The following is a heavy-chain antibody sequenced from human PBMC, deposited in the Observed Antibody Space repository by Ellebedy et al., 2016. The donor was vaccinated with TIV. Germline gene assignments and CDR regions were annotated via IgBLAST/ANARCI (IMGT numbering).Heavy chain of an antibody. CDR3: ARDSGKGGGSHYGMDV. D-gene: IGHD2-15*01. CDR2: INPSGGST. V-gene: IGHV1-46*01. CDR1: GYTFTSYY. Sequence: AASVKVSCKASGYTFTSYYMHWVRQAPGQGLEWMGIINPSGGSTSYAQKFQGRVTMTRDTSTSTVYMELSSLRSEDTAVYYCARDSGKGGGSHYGMDVWGQGTTVTVSS. J-gene: IGHJ6*02.